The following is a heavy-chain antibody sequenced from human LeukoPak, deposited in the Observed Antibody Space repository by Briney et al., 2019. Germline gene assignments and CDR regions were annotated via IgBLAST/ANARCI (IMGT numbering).Heavy chain of an antibody. V-gene: IGHV4-31*03. CDR1: GGSISSGDYY. CDR3: AREGSSSWYRLGYFDY. CDR2: IYYSGST. Sequence: PSETLSLTCTVSGGSISSGDYYWSWIRQHPGKGLEWIGYIYYSGSTYCNPSLKSRVTISVDTSKNQFSLKLSSVTAADTAVYYCAREGSSSWYRLGYFDYWGQGTLVTVSS. D-gene: IGHD6-13*01. J-gene: IGHJ4*02.